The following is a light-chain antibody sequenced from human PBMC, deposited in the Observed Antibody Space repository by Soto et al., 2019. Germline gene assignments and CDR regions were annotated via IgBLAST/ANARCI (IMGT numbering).Light chain of an antibody. CDR2: AAS. J-gene: IGKJ5*01. Sequence: DIQMTQSPSSLSASVGDRVTITCRASQSISHYLSWYQQKAGKAHKPLIYAASSLQSGVPSRFRGSGAGTDFTLTIKSLQPEDFATYYCKQSYRTPITFGQGTRLEIK. CDR3: KQSYRTPIT. V-gene: IGKV1-39*01. CDR1: QSISHY.